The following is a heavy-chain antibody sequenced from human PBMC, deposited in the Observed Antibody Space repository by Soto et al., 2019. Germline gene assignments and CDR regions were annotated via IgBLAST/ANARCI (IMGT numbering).Heavy chain of an antibody. CDR1: GGSISSYY. CDR2: IYYSGST. J-gene: IGHJ4*02. V-gene: IGHV4-59*01. Sequence: QVQLQESGPGLVKPSETLSLTCTVSGGSISSYYWSWIRQPPGKGLEWIGYIYYSGSTNYNPSLKSPGTITVNTAKNQFSLKLSSVTAADTAVYYCARDYYGSGSFNYWGQGTLVTVSS. CDR3: ARDYYGSGSFNY. D-gene: IGHD3-10*01.